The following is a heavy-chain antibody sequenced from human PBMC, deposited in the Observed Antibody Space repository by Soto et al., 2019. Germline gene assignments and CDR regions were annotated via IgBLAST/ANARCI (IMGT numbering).Heavy chain of an antibody. CDR3: AKGSYDASSSFDTPGMYYRYFGLDV. V-gene: IGHV1-46*01. J-gene: IGHJ6*02. D-gene: IGHD3-16*02. CDR1: GYTLTTFF. Sequence: ASVKVSCKASGYTLTTFFMHWVRQAPGQGLEWMGVINPGYPAGRSTTYAQKFQGRVTMTTDTSTSTAYMELSRLRSEDTAVYYCAKGSYDASSSFDTPGMYYRYFGLDVWGQGTPVTVSS. CDR2: INPGYPAGRST.